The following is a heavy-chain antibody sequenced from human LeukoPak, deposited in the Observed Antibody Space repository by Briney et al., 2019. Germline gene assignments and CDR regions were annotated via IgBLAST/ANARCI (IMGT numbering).Heavy chain of an antibody. CDR1: GFTFSNYW. CDR3: ARGLEYSGSPHNHY. D-gene: IGHD1-26*01. Sequence: GGSLRLSCAASGFTFSNYWMHWVRQAPGKGLVWVSRINTDGSRITYADSVKGRFTISRDNSKNTLYLQMNSLRAEDTAVYYCARGLEYSGSPHNHYWGQGTLVTVSS. J-gene: IGHJ4*02. CDR2: INTDGSRI. V-gene: IGHV3-74*01.